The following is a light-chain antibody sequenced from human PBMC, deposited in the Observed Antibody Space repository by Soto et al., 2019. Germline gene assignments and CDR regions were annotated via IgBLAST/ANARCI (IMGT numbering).Light chain of an antibody. CDR1: ESVSDND. Sequence: EIVLTQSPGTLSVSPGDRATLSCRASESVSDNDLSWYQQRSGQAPRLVIYGASSRASAVPDRCSGSGSGADFTLTIRRLEQVEFAVYYWQQYCSPPLTFGGGTKVEIK. CDR2: GAS. CDR3: QQYCSPPLT. V-gene: IGKV3-20*01. J-gene: IGKJ4*01.